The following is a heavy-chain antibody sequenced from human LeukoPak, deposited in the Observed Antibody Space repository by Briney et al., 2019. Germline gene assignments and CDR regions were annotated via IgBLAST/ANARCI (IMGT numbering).Heavy chain of an antibody. D-gene: IGHD1-26*01. Sequence: GESLKISCKGSGYSFTTYWIGWVRQMPGKGLEWMGIIYPGDSNTRYSPSFQGQVTISADKSISTAYLQWSSLKASDTAMYYCARYSGSYLNWFDPWGQGTLVTVSS. CDR3: ARYSGSYLNWFDP. J-gene: IGHJ5*02. CDR2: IYPGDSNT. V-gene: IGHV5-51*01. CDR1: GYSFTTYW.